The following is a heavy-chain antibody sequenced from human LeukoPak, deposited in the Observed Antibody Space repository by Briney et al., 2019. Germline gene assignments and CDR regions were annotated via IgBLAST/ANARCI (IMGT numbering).Heavy chain of an antibody. CDR1: GYSFTSYW. J-gene: IGHJ3*02. V-gene: IGHV5-10-1*01. D-gene: IGHD1-1*01. CDR2: IDPSDSYT. CDR3: ASTGVTGTTSPNAFDI. Sequence: GESLKISCKGSGYSFTSYWISWVRQMPGKGLEWMGRIDPSDSYTNYSPSFQGHVTISADKSISTAYLQWSSLKASDTAMYSCASTGVTGTTSPNAFDIWGQGTMVTVSS.